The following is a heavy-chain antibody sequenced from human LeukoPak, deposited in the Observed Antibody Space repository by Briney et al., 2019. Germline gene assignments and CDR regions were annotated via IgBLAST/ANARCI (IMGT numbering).Heavy chain of an antibody. CDR1: GFTFSSYG. CDR3: AKRFTSGWELDN. D-gene: IGHD6-19*01. V-gene: IGHV3-30*02. Sequence: PGGSLRLSCAASGFTFSSYGMSWVRQAPGKGLEWVAFIRYDGNAKNYADAVKGRFTISRDNSENTLLLQMDSLRVEDTAVYYCAKRFTSGWELDNWGQGTLVTVSS. J-gene: IGHJ4*02. CDR2: IRYDGNAK.